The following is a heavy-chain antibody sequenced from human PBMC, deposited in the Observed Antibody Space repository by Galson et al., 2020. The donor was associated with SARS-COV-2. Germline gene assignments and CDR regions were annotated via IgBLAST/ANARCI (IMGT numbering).Heavy chain of an antibody. D-gene: IGHD3-16*01. CDR2: ISYDGSNK. V-gene: IGHV3-30*18. CDR1: GFTFSSYG. Sequence: GGSLRLSCAASGFTFSSYGMHWVRQAPGKGLEWVAVISYDGSNKYYADSVKGRFTISRDNSNNTLYLQMNSLRAEDTAVYYCAKGKMGGYYYGMDVWGQGTTVTVSS. J-gene: IGHJ6*02. CDR3: AKGKMGGYYYGMDV.